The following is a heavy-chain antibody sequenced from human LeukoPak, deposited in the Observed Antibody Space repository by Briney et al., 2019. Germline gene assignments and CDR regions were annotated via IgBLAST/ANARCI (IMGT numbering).Heavy chain of an antibody. Sequence: SETLSLTCTVSGGSISSHYWSWIRQPPGKGLEWIGYIYYSGSTNYNPSLKSRVTISVDTSKNQFSLKLSSVTAADTAVYYCARDLGPYCSSTSCYASRDYYYGMDVWGQGTTVTVSS. CDR2: IYYSGST. CDR3: ARDLGPYCSSTSCYASRDYYYGMDV. D-gene: IGHD2-2*01. V-gene: IGHV4-59*11. CDR1: GGSISSHY. J-gene: IGHJ6*02.